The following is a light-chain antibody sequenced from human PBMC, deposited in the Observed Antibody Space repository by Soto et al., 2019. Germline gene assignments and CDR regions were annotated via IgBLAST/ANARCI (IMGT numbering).Light chain of an antibody. CDR1: QSVSSSY. V-gene: IGKV3-20*01. CDR3: VQYCSSPCT. CDR2: GAS. Sequence: EIVLTQSPGTLSLSPGERATLSCRASQSVSSSYLAWYQQKPGQAPRPLIYGASSRAIGIPDRFSGSGSGTEFTLTISRLEPEDFAVYYCVQYCSSPCTFGQGTKLEIK. J-gene: IGKJ2*02.